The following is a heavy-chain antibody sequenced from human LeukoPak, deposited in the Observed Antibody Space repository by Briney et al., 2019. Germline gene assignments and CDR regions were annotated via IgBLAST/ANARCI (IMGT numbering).Heavy chain of an antibody. J-gene: IGHJ6*02. CDR3: ARDTIVGANLYYYGMDV. CDR2: INPSGGST. CDR1: GYTFTSYY. Sequence: GASVKVSCKASGYTFTSYYMHWVRQAPGQGLEWMGIINPSGGSTSYAQKFQGRVTMTTDTSTSTAYMELRSLRSDDTAVYYCARDTIVGANLYYYGMDVWGQGTTVTVSS. V-gene: IGHV1-46*01. D-gene: IGHD1-26*01.